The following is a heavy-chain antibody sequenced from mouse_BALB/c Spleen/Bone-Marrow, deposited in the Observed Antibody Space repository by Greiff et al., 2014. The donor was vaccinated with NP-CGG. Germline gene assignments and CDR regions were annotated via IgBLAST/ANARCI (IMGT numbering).Heavy chain of an antibody. CDR1: GYTFTSYY. V-gene: IGHV1S81*02. J-gene: IGHJ4*01. D-gene: IGHD1-1*02. CDR2: INPSNGGT. CDR3: TLWCYAMDY. Sequence: QVHVKQSGAELVKPGASVKLSCKASGYTFTSYYMYWVKQRPGQGLEWIGEINPSNGGTNFNEKFKSKATLTVDKSSSTAYMQLSSLTSEDSAVYYCTLWCYAMDYWGQGTSFTVSS.